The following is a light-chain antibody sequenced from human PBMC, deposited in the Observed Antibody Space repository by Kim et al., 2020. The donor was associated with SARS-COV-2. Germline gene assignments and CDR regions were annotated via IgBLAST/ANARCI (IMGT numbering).Light chain of an antibody. CDR2: KAS. J-gene: IGKJ1*01. CDR1: QSDSSW. V-gene: IGKV1-5*03. Sequence: ASVGDRGTINGRASQSDSSWLAWYQQKPGKAPKLLIYKASSLESGVPSRFSGRGSGTEFTPTISSLQPDDFATYYCQQYNSYRTFGQGTKVDIK. CDR3: QQYNSYRT.